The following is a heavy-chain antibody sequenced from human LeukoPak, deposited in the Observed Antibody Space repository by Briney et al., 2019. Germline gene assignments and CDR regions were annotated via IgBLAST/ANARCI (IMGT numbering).Heavy chain of an antibody. CDR2: INHSGST. CDR1: GGSFSGYY. Sequence: SSETLSLTCAVYGGSFSGYYWSWIRQPPGKGLEWIGEINHSGSTNYNPSLKSRVTISVDTSKNQFSLKLSSVTAADTAVYYCARAGRWLQLAKHDYWGQGTLVTVSS. CDR3: ARAGRWLQLAKHDY. J-gene: IGHJ4*02. V-gene: IGHV4-34*01. D-gene: IGHD5-24*01.